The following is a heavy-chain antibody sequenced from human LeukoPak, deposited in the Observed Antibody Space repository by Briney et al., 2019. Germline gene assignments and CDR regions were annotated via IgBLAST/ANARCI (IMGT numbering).Heavy chain of an antibody. Sequence: ETLSLTCAVYGGSFSSYYRSWIRQPPGKGLEWVANIKQDGSEKYYVDSVKGRFTIPRDNAKNSLYLQMNSLRAEDTAVYYCASGPGMIGWFDPWGQGTLVTVSS. CDR2: IKQDGSEK. D-gene: IGHD3-22*01. CDR3: ASGPGMIGWFDP. J-gene: IGHJ5*02. V-gene: IGHV3-7*01. CDR1: GGSFSSYY.